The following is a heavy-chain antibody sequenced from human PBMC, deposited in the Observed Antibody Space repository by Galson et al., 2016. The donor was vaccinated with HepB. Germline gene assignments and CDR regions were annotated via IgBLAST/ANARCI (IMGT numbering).Heavy chain of an antibody. Sequence: QSGAEVKKPGESLKISCRGSGYTFDSYWIGWVRQMPGKGLEWMGIIYPGDFDIRYSPSFQGQVTISVDKSISTAYLQWSSLTASVTAMYYCSRSLPGSYDFWGAMYNYYAMDVWGQGTTVIVS. V-gene: IGHV5-51*01. CDR2: IYPGDFDI. CDR3: SRSLPGSYDFWGAMYNYYAMDV. J-gene: IGHJ6*02. D-gene: IGHD3-3*01. CDR1: GYTFDSYW.